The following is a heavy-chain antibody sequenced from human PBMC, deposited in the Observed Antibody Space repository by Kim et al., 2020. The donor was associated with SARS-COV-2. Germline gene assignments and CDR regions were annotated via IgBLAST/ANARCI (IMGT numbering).Heavy chain of an antibody. CDR3: ARDSYYDSSGYYEYFQH. CDR2: ISSSSYI. CDR1: GFTFSSYS. Sequence: GGSLRLSCAASGFTFSSYSMNWVRQAPGKGLEWVSSISSSSYIYYADSVKGRFTISRDNAKNSLYLQMNSLRAEDTAVYYCARDSYYDSSGYYEYFQHWGQGTLVTVSS. J-gene: IGHJ1*01. D-gene: IGHD3-22*01. V-gene: IGHV3-21*01.